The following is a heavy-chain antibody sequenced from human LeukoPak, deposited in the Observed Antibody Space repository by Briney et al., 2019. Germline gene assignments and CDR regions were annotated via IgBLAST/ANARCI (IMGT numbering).Heavy chain of an antibody. D-gene: IGHD2-2*01. CDR2: IYTSGST. J-gene: IGHJ3*02. V-gene: IGHV4-59*10. CDR3: ASSVPAARDAFDI. Sequence: SETLSLTCAVYGGSFSGYYWSWIRQPAGKGLEWIGRIYTSGSTNYNPSLKSRVTISVDTSKSQFSLKLSSVTAADTAVYYCASSVPAARDAFDIWGQGTMVTVSS. CDR1: GGSFSGYY.